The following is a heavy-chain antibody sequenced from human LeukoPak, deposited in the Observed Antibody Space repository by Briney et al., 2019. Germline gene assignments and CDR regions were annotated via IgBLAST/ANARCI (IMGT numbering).Heavy chain of an antibody. Sequence: GGSLILSCAASGFTFRSYRMNSVRQAPGRGLGWVSSISSSSNYIYYADSVKGRFTISRDNAKNSLYLQMNSLRAEDTAVYYCVRGGPYYFDYRGQGTLVTVSS. J-gene: IGHJ4*02. CDR2: ISSSSNYI. CDR1: GFTFRSYR. CDR3: VRGGPYYFDY. V-gene: IGHV3-21*04. D-gene: IGHD3-10*01.